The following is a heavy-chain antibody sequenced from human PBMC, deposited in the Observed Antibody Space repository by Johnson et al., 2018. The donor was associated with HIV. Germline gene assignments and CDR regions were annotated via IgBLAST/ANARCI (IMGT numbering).Heavy chain of an antibody. CDR1: GFTFSNAW. J-gene: IGHJ3*02. CDR2: ISYDGSNK. CDR3: ARDDLGNPFSSYDAFDI. V-gene: IGHV3-30-3*01. D-gene: IGHD6-13*01. Sequence: QVQLVESGGGVVQPGGSLRLSCAASGFTFSNAWMNWVRQAPGKGLEWVAVISYDGSNKYYADSVKGRFTISRDNSKNTLYLQMNSLRAEDTAVYYCARDDLGNPFSSYDAFDIWGQGTMVTVSS.